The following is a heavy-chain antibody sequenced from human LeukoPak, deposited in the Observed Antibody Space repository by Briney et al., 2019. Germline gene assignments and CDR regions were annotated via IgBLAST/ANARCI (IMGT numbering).Heavy chain of an antibody. J-gene: IGHJ5*02. CDR2: ISTYNGNT. V-gene: IGHV1-18*01. CDR3: ARAKGRITMVRGVMRGYNWFDP. Sequence: GASVKVSCKASGYTFTNYGISWVRQAPGQGLEWMGWISTYNGNTKYAQNLQGRVTMTTDTSTTIAYMELRSLRSDDTAVYYCARAKGRITMVRGVMRGYNWFDPWGQGTLVTVSS. D-gene: IGHD3-10*01. CDR1: GYTFTNYG.